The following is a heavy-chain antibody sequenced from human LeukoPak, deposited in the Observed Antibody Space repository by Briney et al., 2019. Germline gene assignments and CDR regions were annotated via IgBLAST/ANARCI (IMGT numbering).Heavy chain of an antibody. D-gene: IGHD1-14*01. Sequence: SETLSLTCPVSGGSVSNYFCSWIRQRAGRGLEWLGRIHTSGSTNYNPSLKSRVIMSVDTSKNQFSLKLSSVSASDTAVYYCARDPEGHGNYFDYWGQGALVTVSS. CDR3: ARDPEGHGNYFDY. CDR2: IHTSGST. J-gene: IGHJ4*02. V-gene: IGHV4-4*07. CDR1: GGSVSNYF.